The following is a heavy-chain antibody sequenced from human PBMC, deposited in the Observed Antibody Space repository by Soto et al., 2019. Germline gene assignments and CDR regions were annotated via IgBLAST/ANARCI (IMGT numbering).Heavy chain of an antibody. V-gene: IGHV1-69*06. D-gene: IGHD2-2*02. Sequence: QVQLVQSGAEMMKSGSSVKVSCKVSGGSFNTYGIGWGRQAPGQGLEWMGRIIPIFNSTKYAQNFQGRVTITADKSTSTASLELSSLRSDDTAVYYCAREGRGKKAGYNGLVSLGYWGQGTLVTVSS. CDR2: IIPIFNST. CDR3: AREGRGKKAGYNGLVSLGY. CDR1: GGSFNTYG. J-gene: IGHJ4*02.